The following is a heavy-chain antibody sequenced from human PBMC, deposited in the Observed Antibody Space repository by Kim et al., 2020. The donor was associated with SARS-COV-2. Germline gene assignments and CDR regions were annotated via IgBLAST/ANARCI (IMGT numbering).Heavy chain of an antibody. CDR3: ARVDLGWYYDILTGYYKP. D-gene: IGHD3-9*01. CDR2: ISAYNGNT. V-gene: IGHV1-18*01. J-gene: IGHJ5*02. CDR1: GYTFTSYG. Sequence: ASVKVSCKASGYTFTSYGISWVRQAPGQGLEWMGWISAYNGNTNYAQKLQGRVTMTTDTSTSTAYMELRSLRSDDTAVYYCARVDLGWYYDILTGYYKPWGQGTLVTVSS.